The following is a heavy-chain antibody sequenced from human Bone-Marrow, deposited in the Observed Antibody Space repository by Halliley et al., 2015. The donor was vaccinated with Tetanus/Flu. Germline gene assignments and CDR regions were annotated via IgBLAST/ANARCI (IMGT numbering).Heavy chain of an antibody. Sequence: DGSKKYSADSVKGRFTISRDNSKNTLYLQTNSLRAEDSAVYYCAKSGQSSMIRGVGDYGMDVWGQGATVSVSS. V-gene: IGHV3-30*02. D-gene: IGHD3-10*01. CDR2: DGSKK. J-gene: IGHJ6*02. CDR3: AKSGQSSMIRGVGDYGMDV.